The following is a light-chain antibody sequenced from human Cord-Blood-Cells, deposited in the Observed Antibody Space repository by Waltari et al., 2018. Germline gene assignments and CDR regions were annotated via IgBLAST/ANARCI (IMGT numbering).Light chain of an antibody. V-gene: IGLV4-69*01. J-gene: IGLJ3*02. CDR3: QTWGTGIQWV. CDR2: LNSDGSH. CDR1: SGHISYA. Sequence: QLVLTQSPSASASLGASVKLTCTLSSGHISYAIAWHKLQPEKGPRSLMKLNSDGSHSKGDGIPDRFSGSSSGAERYLTISSLQSEDEADYYCQTWGTGIQWVFGGGTKLTVL.